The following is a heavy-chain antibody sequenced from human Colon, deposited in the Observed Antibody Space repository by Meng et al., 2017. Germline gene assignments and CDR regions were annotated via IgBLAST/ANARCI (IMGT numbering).Heavy chain of an antibody. Sequence: QVQFVQPGAEVKKPGASVKLSCKTSGFTFTGYTLHWVRQAPGHSLEWMGWINAADGSTKYSQKFLDRVTITRDTSASTVYMELSSLTSEDTAVYYCARGAITRTATALGWWGQGTLVTVSS. V-gene: IGHV1-3*01. CDR1: GFTFTGYT. CDR2: INAADGST. CDR3: ARGAITRTATALGW. J-gene: IGHJ4*02. D-gene: IGHD6-19*01.